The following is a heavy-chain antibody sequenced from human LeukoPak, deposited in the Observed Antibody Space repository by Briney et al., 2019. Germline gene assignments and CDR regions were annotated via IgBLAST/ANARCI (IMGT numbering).Heavy chain of an antibody. CDR3: ASACSSTSCYQPALYDAFDI. J-gene: IGHJ3*02. Sequence: SETLSLTCTVSGGSISSSSYYWGWIRQPPGKGLEWIGSIYYSGSTYYNPSLKSRVTISVDTSKNQFSLKLSSVTAADTAVYYCASACSSTSCYQPALYDAFDIWGQGTMVTVSS. D-gene: IGHD2-2*01. V-gene: IGHV4-39*01. CDR1: GGSISSSSYY. CDR2: IYYSGST.